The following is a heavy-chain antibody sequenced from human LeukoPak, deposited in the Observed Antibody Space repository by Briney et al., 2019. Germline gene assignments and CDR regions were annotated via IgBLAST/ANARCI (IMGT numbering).Heavy chain of an antibody. D-gene: IGHD2-2*02. V-gene: IGHV3-64*01. J-gene: IGHJ4*02. CDR3: ARQRGLYDY. CDR1: GSTFSSYA. CDR2: ISSNGGST. Sequence: GGSLRLSCAASGSTFSSYAMHWVRQAPGKGLEYVSAISSNGGSTYYANSVKGRFTISRDNSKNTLYLQMGSLRAEDMAVYYCARQRGLYDYWGQGTLVTVSS.